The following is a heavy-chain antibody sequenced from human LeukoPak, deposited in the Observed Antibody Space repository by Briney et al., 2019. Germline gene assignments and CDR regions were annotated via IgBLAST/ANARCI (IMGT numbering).Heavy chain of an antibody. CDR2: IWFDGSDT. CDR3: ARSFYDILIGYYQYFDY. CDR1: GFRFKNYG. D-gene: IGHD3-9*01. J-gene: IGHJ4*02. V-gene: IGHV3-33*01. Sequence: PGGSLRLSCAASGFRFKNYGMHWVRQAPGKGLEWVAVIWFDGSDTRYADSVKGRFTISRDDSKNTVYLQMNSLRAEDTAVYYCARSFYDILIGYYQYFDYWGQGTLVTVSS.